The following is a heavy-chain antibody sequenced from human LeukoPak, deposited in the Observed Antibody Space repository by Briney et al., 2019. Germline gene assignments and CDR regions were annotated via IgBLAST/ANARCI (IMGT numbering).Heavy chain of an antibody. D-gene: IGHD2-15*01. V-gene: IGHV3-30*18. CDR3: AKDLVVAATRKEPSYYYYYMDV. Sequence: GGSLRLSCAASGFTFSSYGMHWVRQAPGKGLEWVAVISYDGSNKYYADSVKGRFTISRDNSKNTLYLQMNSLRAEDTAVYYCAKDLVVAATRKEPSYYYYYMDVWGKGTTVTVSS. J-gene: IGHJ6*03. CDR2: ISYDGSNK. CDR1: GFTFSSYG.